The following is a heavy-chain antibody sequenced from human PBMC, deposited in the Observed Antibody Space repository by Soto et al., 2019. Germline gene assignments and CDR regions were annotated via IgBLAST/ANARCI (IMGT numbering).Heavy chain of an antibody. Sequence: PGGSLRLSCAVSGFTLGSYWMNWVRLIPGKGLEWVAYIKPDGSATYYVDSVKGRFTISRDNAKNSLYLQMNSLRVEDTSVYYCARAGYCGPGCYYYFDYWGQGTLVTVSS. V-gene: IGHV3-7*01. J-gene: IGHJ4*02. CDR3: ARAGYCGPGCYYYFDY. CDR2: IKPDGSAT. D-gene: IGHD2-21*02. CDR1: GFTLGSYW.